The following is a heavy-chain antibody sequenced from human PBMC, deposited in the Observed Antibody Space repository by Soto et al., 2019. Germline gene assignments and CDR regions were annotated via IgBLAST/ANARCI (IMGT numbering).Heavy chain of an antibody. J-gene: IGHJ4*01. CDR1: GFSLTTRPVG. D-gene: IGHD2-8*01. Sequence: QITLRESGPTRVKPTQTLMLTCTFSGFSLTTRPVGVAWIRQPPGKAQEWLAVIYWDDDKRYNPSLKSRLAIPKXXPXLXAVLTRADMVALDTTSYFCAHRGDMNGIWDQGSLDHWGHGTLVTVSS. CDR2: IYWDDDK. CDR3: AHRGDMNGIWDQGSLDH. V-gene: IGHV2-5*02.